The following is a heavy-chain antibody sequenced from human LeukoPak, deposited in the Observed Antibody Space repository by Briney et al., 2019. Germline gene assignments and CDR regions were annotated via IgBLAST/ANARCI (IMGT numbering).Heavy chain of an antibody. J-gene: IGHJ6*03. CDR3: ASGSARSWFGDTSYYCYMDV. V-gene: IGHV1-18*01. CDR1: GYTFTSYG. D-gene: IGHD3-10*01. CDR2: ISAYNGNT. Sequence: ASVKVSCKASGYTFTSYGISWVRQAPGQGLEWMGWISAYNGNTNYAQKLQGRVTMTTDTSTSTAYMELRSLRSDDTAVYYCASGSARSWFGDTSYYCYMDVWGKGTTVTVSS.